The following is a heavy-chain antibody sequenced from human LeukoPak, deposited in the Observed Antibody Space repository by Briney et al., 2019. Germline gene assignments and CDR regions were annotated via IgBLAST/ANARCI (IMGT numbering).Heavy chain of an antibody. D-gene: IGHD3-22*01. CDR3: ARGEPRVYYYDSSGPDFDY. Sequence: ASVKVSCKASGGTFSSYAISWVRQAPGQGLEWMGGIIPIFGTANYAQKFQGRVTITADESTSTAYMELSSLRSEDTAVYYCARGEPRVYYYDSSGPDFDYWGQGTLVTVSS. J-gene: IGHJ4*02. V-gene: IGHV1-69*13. CDR1: GGTFSSYA. CDR2: IIPIFGTA.